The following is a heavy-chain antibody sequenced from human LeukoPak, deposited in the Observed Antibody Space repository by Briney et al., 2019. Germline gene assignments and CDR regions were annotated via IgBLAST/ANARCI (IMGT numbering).Heavy chain of an antibody. V-gene: IGHV4-30-2*01. J-gene: IGHJ6*03. D-gene: IGHD2-2*01. CDR2: IYHSGST. Sequence: SQTLSLTCTVSGGSISSGGYYWSWIRQPPGKGLEWIGYIYHSGSTYYNPSLKSRVTISVDRSKNQFSLKLSSVTAADTAVYYCARGVGYCSSTSCWEGRRMGYYYYYMDVWGKGTTVTVSS. CDR3: ARGVGYCSSTSCWEGRRMGYYYYYMDV. CDR1: GGSISSGGYY.